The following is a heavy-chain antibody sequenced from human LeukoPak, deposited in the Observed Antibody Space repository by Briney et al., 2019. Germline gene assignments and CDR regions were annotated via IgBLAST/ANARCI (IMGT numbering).Heavy chain of an antibody. CDR1: GFTFTSFA. Sequence: SVKASCKASGFTFTSFAVQWVRQARGQRLEWIGWIVVSSGNTNYAQKFQERVTITRDMSTSTAYMELSSLRSEDTAVYYCAADPYDYGDYVLGYWGQGTLVTVSS. CDR2: IVVSSGNT. V-gene: IGHV1-58*01. J-gene: IGHJ4*02. CDR3: AADPYDYGDYVLGY. D-gene: IGHD4-17*01.